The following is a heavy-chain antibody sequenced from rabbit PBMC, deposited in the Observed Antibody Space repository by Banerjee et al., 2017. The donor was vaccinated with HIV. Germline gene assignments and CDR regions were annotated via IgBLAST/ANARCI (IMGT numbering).Heavy chain of an antibody. CDR3: ARDLVGVIGWNFYL. CDR1: GFSFSNKVV. CDR2: INAVTGRP. V-gene: IGHV1S45*01. D-gene: IGHD1-1*01. J-gene: IGHJ4*01. Sequence: QERLVESGGGLVKPEGSLTLTCTASGFSFSNKVVMCWVRQAPGKGLEWIACINAVTGRPVYANWAKGRFTFSKTSSTTVTLRMTSLTAADRAAYFCARDLVGVIGWNFYLWGPGTLVTVS.